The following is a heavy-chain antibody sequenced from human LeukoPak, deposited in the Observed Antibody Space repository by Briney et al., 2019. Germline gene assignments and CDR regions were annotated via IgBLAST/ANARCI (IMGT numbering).Heavy chain of an antibody. V-gene: IGHV4-34*01. Sequence: SETLSLTCAVYGGSFSGYSWSWIRQPPGKWLEWIGEINHSGSANYNPSLKSRVTMSVDTSKNQFSLRLSSVTAADTALYYCARQTNSGYDWRFDSWGHGTLVTVSS. D-gene: IGHD5-12*01. CDR2: INHSGSA. CDR1: GGSFSGYS. J-gene: IGHJ4*01. CDR3: ARQTNSGYDWRFDS.